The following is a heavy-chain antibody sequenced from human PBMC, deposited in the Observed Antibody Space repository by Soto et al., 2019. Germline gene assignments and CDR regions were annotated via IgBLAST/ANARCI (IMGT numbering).Heavy chain of an antibody. J-gene: IGHJ4*02. V-gene: IGHV1-46*02. Sequence: QVQLVQSGAEVKKPGASVKVSCRTSGYTFKHYYIHWVRQAPGQGLEWLGIINPASASTNYAQEFQDRVTLTMDTSTTTVYMELSGLRAEDTAIFYCARDLAAGDHWGQGTLGTVSS. CDR3: ARDLAAGDH. D-gene: IGHD6-13*01. CDR1: GYTFKHYY. CDR2: INPASAST.